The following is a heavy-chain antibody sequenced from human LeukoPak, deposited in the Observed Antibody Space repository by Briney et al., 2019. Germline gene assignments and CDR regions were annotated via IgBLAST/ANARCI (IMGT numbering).Heavy chain of an antibody. D-gene: IGHD6-6*01. Sequence: GGSLRLSCAASGFTFSSYAMHWVRQAPGKGLEWVAIISYDGNNKYYADSVKGRFTISRDNSKSTLYLQMNSLRGDDTAMYYCAYSSSSRGSGHFANWGQGTLVTVSS. J-gene: IGHJ4*02. CDR3: AYSSSSRGSGHFAN. CDR1: GFTFSSYA. V-gene: IGHV3-30-3*01. CDR2: ISYDGNNK.